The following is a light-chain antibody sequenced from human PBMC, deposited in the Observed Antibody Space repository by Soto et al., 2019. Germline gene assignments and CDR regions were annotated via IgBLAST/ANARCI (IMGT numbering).Light chain of an antibody. Sequence: DIQMTQSPSTLSASVGDRVTITCRASQSISNWLAWYQQKPGKAPRLLIYDASRLESGVPSRFSGSRSGTEFTLTISSLQPDDLATYYCQHYNNYLYTFGQGTKLQIK. V-gene: IGKV1-5*01. J-gene: IGKJ2*01. CDR1: QSISNW. CDR3: QHYNNYLYT. CDR2: DAS.